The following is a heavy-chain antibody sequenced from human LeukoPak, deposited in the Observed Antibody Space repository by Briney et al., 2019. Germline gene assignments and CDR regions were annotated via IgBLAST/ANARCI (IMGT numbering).Heavy chain of an antibody. CDR2: FDPEDGET. CDR1: GYTLTELS. J-gene: IGHJ4*02. D-gene: IGHD3-22*01. CDR3: AISSSGYHYPDY. V-gene: IGHV1-24*01. Sequence: ASVKVSCKVSGYTLTELSMHWVRQAPGKGLEWMGCFDPEDGETIYAQKFQGRVTMTEDTSTDTAYMELSSLRSEDTAVYYCAISSSGYHYPDYWGQGTLVTVSS.